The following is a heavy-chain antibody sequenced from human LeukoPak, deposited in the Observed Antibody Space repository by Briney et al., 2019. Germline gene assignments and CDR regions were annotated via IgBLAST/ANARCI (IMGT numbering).Heavy chain of an antibody. J-gene: IGHJ3*02. CDR3: ARGNMLNDFFDI. D-gene: IGHD3-3*01. V-gene: IGHV4-61*02. CDR2: IYRPGST. CDR1: GGSISSGGYY. Sequence: SETLSLTCTVSGGSISSGGYYRTWIRQPAGKGLEWIGRIYRPGSTNYKPSLKSRVSMSVDTSKNQFSLKLSSVTAADTAVYYCARGNMLNDFFDIWGQGTLVTVSS.